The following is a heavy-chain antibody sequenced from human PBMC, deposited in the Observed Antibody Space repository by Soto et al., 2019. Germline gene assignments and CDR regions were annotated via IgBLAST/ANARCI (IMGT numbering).Heavy chain of an antibody. J-gene: IGHJ6*03. D-gene: IGHD3-16*01. CDR2: INHSGST. CDR3: ARASRDYIGGILSGGGPDMDV. Sequence: QVQLQQWGAGLLKPSETLSLTCAVYGGSFSGYYWSWIRQPPGKGLEWIGEINHSGSTNYNPSLKSRVTMSVDTSKNQFSLKRRSVHAADTAVYYCARASRDYIGGILSGGGPDMDVWGKGTTVTVSS. CDR1: GGSFSGYY. V-gene: IGHV4-34*01.